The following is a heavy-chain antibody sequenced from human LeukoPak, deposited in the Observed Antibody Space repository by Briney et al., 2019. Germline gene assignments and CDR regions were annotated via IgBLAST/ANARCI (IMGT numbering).Heavy chain of an antibody. Sequence: GGSLRLSCAASGFTFSSYEMNWVRQAPGKGLEWLANIKHDGSEAHYMDSVKGRFTISRDNAKNSLSLQMNSLHVDDTGVYFCTRDALFGAGRTHLDFWSQGTLVSVSS. CDR3: TRDALFGAGRTHLDF. CDR1: GFTFSSYE. CDR2: IKHDGSEA. V-gene: IGHV3-7*04. J-gene: IGHJ4*02. D-gene: IGHD3-16*01.